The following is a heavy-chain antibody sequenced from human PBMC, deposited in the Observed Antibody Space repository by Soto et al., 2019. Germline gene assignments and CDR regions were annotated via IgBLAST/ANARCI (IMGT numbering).Heavy chain of an antibody. CDR1: GFTFSDHH. CDR3: SRDLGS. J-gene: IGHJ5*02. Sequence: EVQLVESGGNLVQPGGSLRLSCAASGFTFSDHHMDWVRQAPGKGLEWVGRTRNKANSYTTGYAASVKGRFTISRDDSKNSLYLQMNSLKTEDTAVYYCSRDLGSWGQGTLVTVSS. CDR2: TRNKANSYTT. V-gene: IGHV3-72*01.